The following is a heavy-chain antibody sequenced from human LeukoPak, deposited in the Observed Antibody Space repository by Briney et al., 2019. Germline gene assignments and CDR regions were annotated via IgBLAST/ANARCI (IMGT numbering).Heavy chain of an antibody. D-gene: IGHD3-22*01. Sequence: GGSLRLSCAASGFTFSSYGMHWVRQAPGKGLEWVAFIRYDGSNKYYADSVKGRFTTSRDNSKNTLYLQMNSLRAEDTAVYYCAKDMYYYDSSGYSNLDYWGQGTLVTVSS. CDR2: IRYDGSNK. CDR3: AKDMYYYDSSGYSNLDY. J-gene: IGHJ4*02. CDR1: GFTFSSYG. V-gene: IGHV3-30*02.